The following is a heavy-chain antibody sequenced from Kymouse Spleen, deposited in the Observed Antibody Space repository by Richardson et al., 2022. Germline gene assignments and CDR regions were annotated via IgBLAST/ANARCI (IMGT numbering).Heavy chain of an antibody. D-gene: IGHD3-3*01. CDR3: AVPHYDFWSGYYPPYYYYGMDV. CDR2: IWYDGSNK. J-gene: IGHJ6*02. V-gene: IGHV3-33*01. CDR1: GFTFSSYG. Sequence: QVQLVESGGGVVQPGRSLRLSCAASGFTFSSYGMHWVRQAPGKGLEWVAVIWYDGSNKYYADSVKGRFTISRDNSKNTLYLQMNSLRAEDTAVYYCAVPHYDFWSGYYPPYYYYGMDVWGQGTTVTVSS.